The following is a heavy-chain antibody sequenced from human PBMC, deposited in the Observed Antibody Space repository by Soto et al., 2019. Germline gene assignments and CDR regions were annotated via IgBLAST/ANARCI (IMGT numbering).Heavy chain of an antibody. D-gene: IGHD3-10*01. CDR3: AKFEGWFGESPFDY. CDR1: GFTFSSYA. J-gene: IGHJ4*02. Sequence: EVQLLESGGGLVQPGGSLRLSCAASGFTFSSYAMSWVRQAPGKGLEWVSAVSGSGGSTYYADSVKGRFTISRDNSKNTLDLQMNSLRAEDTAVYYCAKFEGWFGESPFDYWGQGTLVTVSS. V-gene: IGHV3-23*01. CDR2: VSGSGGST.